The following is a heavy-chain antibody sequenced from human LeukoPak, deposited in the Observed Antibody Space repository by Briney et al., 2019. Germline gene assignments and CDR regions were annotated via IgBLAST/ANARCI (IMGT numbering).Heavy chain of an antibody. CDR2: IRYDGSNK. D-gene: IGHD3-10*01. Sequence: GGSLRLSCAASGFTFSSYGMHWVRQAPGKGLEWVAFIRYDGSNKYYADSVKGRFTISRDNAKNTLYLQMNSLRAEDTAVYYCARRLVVRGVIIYPDDAFDIWGQGTMVTVSS. CDR1: GFTFSSYG. V-gene: IGHV3-30*02. CDR3: ARRLVVRGVIIYPDDAFDI. J-gene: IGHJ3*02.